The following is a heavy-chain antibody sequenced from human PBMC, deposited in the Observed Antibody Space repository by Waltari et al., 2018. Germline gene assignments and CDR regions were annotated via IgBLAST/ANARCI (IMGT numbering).Heavy chain of an antibody. V-gene: IGHV4-4*07. J-gene: IGHJ3*02. CDR2: IYTSGST. CDR3: ARTTGARHDAFDI. CDR1: DDSIASFY. Sequence: QVQLQESGRRLVKTSETLSLTCSFSDDSIASFYWSWIRQTAGQGLAWLGHIYTSGSTDYNPSLRGRVSMSIDNSRNQFSLNLISVTTADTAIYYCARTTGARHDAFDIWGQGTLVTVSS. D-gene: IGHD1-1*01.